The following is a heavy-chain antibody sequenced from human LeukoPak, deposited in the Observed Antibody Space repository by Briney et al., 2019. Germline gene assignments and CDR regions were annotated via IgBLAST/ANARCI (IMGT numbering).Heavy chain of an antibody. V-gene: IGHV3-23*01. D-gene: IGHD2-15*01. CDR1: GFTLSSYA. CDR2: ISGSGGST. Sequence: GGSLRIACAASGFTLSSYAISWVGQAAGQGLECASAISGSGGSTYYADSVKGRFTISRDNSKNTLYLQMNSLRAEDTAVYYCAKEDGYCSGGSCYSYYGMDVWGQGTTVTVSS. J-gene: IGHJ6*02. CDR3: AKEDGYCSGGSCYSYYGMDV.